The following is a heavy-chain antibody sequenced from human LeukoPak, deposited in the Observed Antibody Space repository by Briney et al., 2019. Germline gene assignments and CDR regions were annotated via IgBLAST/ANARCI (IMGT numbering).Heavy chain of an antibody. D-gene: IGHD3-3*01. Sequence: ASVKVSCKASGYTFTGYYMHWVRQAPGQGLEWMGWINPNSGGTNYAQKFQGRVIFTRDTSARTAYMEVTSLRSEDTAVYYCARDLLEFGGWFDPWGQGTPVTVSS. CDR3: ARDLLEFGGWFDP. J-gene: IGHJ5*02. V-gene: IGHV1-2*02. CDR2: INPNSGGT. CDR1: GYTFTGYY.